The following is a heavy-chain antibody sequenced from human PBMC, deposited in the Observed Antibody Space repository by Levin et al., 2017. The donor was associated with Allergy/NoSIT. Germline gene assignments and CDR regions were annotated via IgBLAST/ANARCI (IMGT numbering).Heavy chain of an antibody. CDR3: ARGSYQFEY. Sequence: GESLKISCTASAFTFGDYHMSWFRQAPGKGLEWVGFIRSKASGGTTEYAASVKGRFTISRDDSESIAYLHMNSLKTEDTAGYYCARGSYQFEYWGQGTLVTVSS. J-gene: IGHJ4*02. D-gene: IGHD1-26*01. V-gene: IGHV3-49*03. CDR1: AFTFGDYH. CDR2: IRSKASGGTT.